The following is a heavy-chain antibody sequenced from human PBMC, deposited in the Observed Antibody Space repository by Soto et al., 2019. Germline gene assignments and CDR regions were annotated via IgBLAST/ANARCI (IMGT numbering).Heavy chain of an antibody. J-gene: IGHJ6*02. CDR3: ARVRVTDYYYCYGMDV. D-gene: IGHD5-18*01. V-gene: IGHV1-46*01. CDR1: GYTFTSYY. CDR2: INPSGGST. Sequence: QVQLVQSGAEVKKPGASVKVSCKASGYTFTSYYMHWVRQAPGQGLEWMGIINPSGGSTSYAQKFQGRVTMARNTSTSTVYMELSSLRSEDTAVYYCARVRVTDYYYCYGMDVWGQGTTVIVSS.